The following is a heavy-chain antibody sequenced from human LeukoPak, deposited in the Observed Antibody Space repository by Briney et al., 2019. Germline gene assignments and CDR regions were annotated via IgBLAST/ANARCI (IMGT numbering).Heavy chain of an antibody. Sequence: ASVKASCMACGYTFTSYDINGVRQVTGQGLEGMGWMNPNSGNTGYARKFQGRVTITRNTSISTAYMELSCLRSEDTAVYYCARVRGSSWFPIDYWGQGTLVTVSS. CDR1: GYTFTSYD. J-gene: IGHJ4*02. CDR2: MNPNSGNT. CDR3: ARVRGSSWFPIDY. V-gene: IGHV1-8*03. D-gene: IGHD6-13*01.